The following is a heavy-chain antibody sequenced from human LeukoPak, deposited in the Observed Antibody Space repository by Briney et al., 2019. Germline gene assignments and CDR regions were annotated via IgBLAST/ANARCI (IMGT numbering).Heavy chain of an antibody. V-gene: IGHV1-3*01. CDR3: ARTTYYDILTGYSAEYFQR. CDR2: INAGNGNT. Sequence: ASVKVSCKASGYTFTSYAMHWVRQAPGQRLEWMGWINAGNGNTKYSQKFQGRVTITRDTSASTAYMELSSLRSEDTAVYYCARTTYYDILTGYSAEYFQRWGQGTLVTVSS. CDR1: GYTFTSYA. D-gene: IGHD3-9*01. J-gene: IGHJ1*01.